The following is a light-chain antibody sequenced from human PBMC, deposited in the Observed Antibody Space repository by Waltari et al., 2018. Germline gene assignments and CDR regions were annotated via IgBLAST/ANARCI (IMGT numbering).Light chain of an antibody. CDR2: WAS. Sequence: DIVMTQSPDSLAVSLGERATINCKSSQSVLYSSNNKNHLAWYQQKPGQPPKLLIYWASTRESGVPDRFSGSGSGTDFTLTISSLQAEDVAVYYCQQYYSTPRDTFGGGTKVEIK. J-gene: IGKJ4*01. CDR3: QQYYSTPRDT. V-gene: IGKV4-1*01. CDR1: QSVLYSSNNKNH.